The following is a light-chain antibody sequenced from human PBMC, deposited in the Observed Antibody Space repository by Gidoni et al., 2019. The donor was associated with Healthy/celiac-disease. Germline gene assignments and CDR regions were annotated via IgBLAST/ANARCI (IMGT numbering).Light chain of an antibody. CDR1: ALTKQY. CDR2: KDS. J-gene: IGLJ2*01. CDR3: QSADSSGTYVV. Sequence: SYALTHPPSVSVSPGQTARITCSGDALTKQYAYWYQQKPGQAPVLVIYKDSERPAGIPERFSGSSSGTTVTLTISGVQAEDEADYYCQSADSSGTYVVFGGGTKLTVL. V-gene: IGLV3-25*02.